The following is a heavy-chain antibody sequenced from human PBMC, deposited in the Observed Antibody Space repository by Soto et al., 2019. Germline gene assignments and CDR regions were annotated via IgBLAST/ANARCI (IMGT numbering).Heavy chain of an antibody. Sequence: QVQLVQSGPEVKKPGSSVRVSCKASGGAFNTFALSWVRQAPGQGLEWMGGIIPVFGSADYAQKFQGKITITADKSTSTGYMELSSLRSDDTAVYYCARDSGHVSGNTYNHYYYGLDVWGHGTTVTFSS. CDR2: IIPVFGSA. CDR1: GGAFNTFA. J-gene: IGHJ6*02. CDR3: ARDSGHVSGNTYNHYYYGLDV. D-gene: IGHD1-1*01. V-gene: IGHV1-69*06.